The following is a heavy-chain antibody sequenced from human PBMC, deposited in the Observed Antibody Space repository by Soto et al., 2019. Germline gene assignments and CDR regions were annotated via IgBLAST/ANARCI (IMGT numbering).Heavy chain of an antibody. Sequence: ASMKVSCKASGYTFTAHHIHWVRQGPGRGLEWVGWINPNSGGTYYAQKFQAWSTMTRDTSISTAYLELSGLTSNDTAVYYCARANTIRPYYFNMDVWGQGTTVTVSS. CDR1: GYTFTAHH. D-gene: IGHD3-22*01. V-gene: IGHV1-2*04. CDR2: INPNSGGT. CDR3: ARANTIRPYYFNMDV. J-gene: IGHJ6*02.